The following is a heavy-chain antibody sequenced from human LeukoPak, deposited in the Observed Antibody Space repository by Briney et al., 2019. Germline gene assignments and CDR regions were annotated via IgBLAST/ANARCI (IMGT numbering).Heavy chain of an antibody. CDR3: ARDSEGDYYDSSGYYAPQSY. D-gene: IGHD3-22*01. J-gene: IGHJ4*02. V-gene: IGHV1-18*01. CDR2: ISAYNGNT. CDR1: GYTFTSYG. Sequence: ASVKVSCKASGYTFTSYGISWVRQAPGQGLEWMGWISAYNGNTNYAQKLQGRVTMTTGTSTSTAYMELRSLRSDDTAVYYCARDSEGDYYDSSGYYAPQSYWGQGTLVTVSS.